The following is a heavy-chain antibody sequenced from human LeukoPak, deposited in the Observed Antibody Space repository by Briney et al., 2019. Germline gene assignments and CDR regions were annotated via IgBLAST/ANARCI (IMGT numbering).Heavy chain of an antibody. CDR2: ITGGGDTT. CDR3: AIRFSGGSCWFDP. J-gene: IGHJ5*02. Sequence: GGSLRLSCAASGFTFSSYAMYWVRQAPGKGLEWVSAITGGGDTTYYADYVKGRFTISRDNSKNTPSLQMNSLRVEDTAVYYCAIRFSGGSCWFDPWGQGTLVTVSS. D-gene: IGHD2-15*01. CDR1: GFTFSSYA. V-gene: IGHV3-23*01.